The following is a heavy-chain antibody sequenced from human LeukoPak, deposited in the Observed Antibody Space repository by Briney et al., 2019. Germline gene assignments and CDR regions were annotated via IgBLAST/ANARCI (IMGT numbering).Heavy chain of an antibody. J-gene: IGHJ4*02. CDR3: ARHGSWSFDY. CDR2: IKQDGSEK. Sequence: GGSLRPSCAASGFTFSSYWMSWVRQAPGKGLEWVANIKQDGSEKYYVDSVKGRFTISRDNSKNTLYLHMNSLRAEDTAVYYCARHGSWSFDYWGQGTLVTVSA. D-gene: IGHD6-13*01. CDR1: GFTFSSYW. V-gene: IGHV3-7*03.